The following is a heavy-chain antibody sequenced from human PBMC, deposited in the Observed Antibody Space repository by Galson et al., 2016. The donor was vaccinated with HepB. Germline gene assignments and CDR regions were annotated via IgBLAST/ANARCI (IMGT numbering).Heavy chain of an antibody. CDR2: IYPGDSDT. J-gene: IGHJ4*02. V-gene: IGHV5-51*01. Sequence: QSGAEVKKPGESLKISCKGSGYYFTSNWIAWVRQMPGKGLEWMGMIYPGDSDTRYSPSFQGQVTISADKSVNTAYLQWSSLKASDTAMYYCARTPSIAPDLDYWGQGTLVTVSS. CDR3: ARTPSIAPDLDY. CDR1: GYYFTSNW. D-gene: IGHD6-6*01.